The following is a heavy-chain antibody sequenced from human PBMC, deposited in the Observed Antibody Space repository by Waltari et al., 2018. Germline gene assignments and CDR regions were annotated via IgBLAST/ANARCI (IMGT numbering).Heavy chain of an antibody. Sequence: QVQLQQWGAGLLKPSETLSLTCAVYGGSFSGYYGSWIRQPPGKGLEWIGEMHPSGSTYYKPSLQSRVTILVDTSKNQLSLKLSSVTAADTAVYYCARGPDHAKTGYWGQGTLVTVSS. V-gene: IGHV4-34*01. CDR2: MHPSGST. CDR3: ARGPDHAKTGY. J-gene: IGHJ4*02. CDR1: GGSFSGYY.